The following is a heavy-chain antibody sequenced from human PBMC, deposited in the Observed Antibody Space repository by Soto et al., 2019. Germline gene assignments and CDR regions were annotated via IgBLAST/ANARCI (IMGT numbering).Heavy chain of an antibody. CDR2: INHSGST. CDR1: GGSFSGYY. CDR3: ATCGSSGYYGSGSYSWFDP. D-gene: IGHD3-10*01. J-gene: IGHJ5*02. Sequence: QVQLQQWGAGLLKPSETLSLTCAVYGGSFSGYYWSWIRQPPGKGLEWIGEINHSGSTNYNPSLKCRVTVSVDTSKNQFSLKLSSVTAADTAVYYCATCGSSGYYGSGSYSWFDPWGQGTLVTVSS. V-gene: IGHV4-34*01.